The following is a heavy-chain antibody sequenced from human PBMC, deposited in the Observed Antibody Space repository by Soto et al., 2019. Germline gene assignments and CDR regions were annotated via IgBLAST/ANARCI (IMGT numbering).Heavy chain of an antibody. Sequence: LXLSCAASGFTFGSYVMHWVRQAPGKGLEWVAVIWYDGSNKYYADSVRGRFTISRDNSKNTLYLQMNSLRAEDTAVYYCARDRNYGDYYYGMDVWGQGTTVTVSS. CDR3: ARDRNYGDYYYGMDV. V-gene: IGHV3-33*01. CDR1: GFTFGSYV. CDR2: IWYDGSNK. D-gene: IGHD1-7*01. J-gene: IGHJ6*02.